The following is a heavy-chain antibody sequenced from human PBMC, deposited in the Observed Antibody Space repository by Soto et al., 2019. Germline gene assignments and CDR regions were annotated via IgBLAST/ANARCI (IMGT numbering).Heavy chain of an antibody. V-gene: IGHV1-24*01. CDR3: ATDLGVALAPLSILYFQQ. CDR1: GYSLNELC. CDR2: FDPEEGKM. Sequence: GASVKVSRKVSGYSLNELCMHWVRQPPGKGLEWIGGFDPEEGKMIYAQNFQGRVTMTEDTSTDTAYMELNSLTSEDTAIYYCATDLGVALAPLSILYFQQWGQGTVVTVSS. D-gene: IGHD3-10*01. J-gene: IGHJ1*01.